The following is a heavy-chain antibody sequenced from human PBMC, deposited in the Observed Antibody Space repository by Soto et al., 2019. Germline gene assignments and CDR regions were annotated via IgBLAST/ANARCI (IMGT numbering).Heavy chain of an antibody. CDR2: IYYSGST. D-gene: IGHD3-9*01. Sequence: QVQLQESGPGLVKPSQTLSLTCTVSGGSISSGGYYWSWIRQHPGKGLEWIGYIYYSGSTYYNPSLKSRVTISVDTSKNQFSLKLSSVTAADTAVYYCARDCRPNFDWLLSNRNYYYGMDVWGQGTTVTVSS. CDR1: GGSISSGGYY. J-gene: IGHJ6*02. V-gene: IGHV4-31*03. CDR3: ARDCRPNFDWLLSNRNYYYGMDV.